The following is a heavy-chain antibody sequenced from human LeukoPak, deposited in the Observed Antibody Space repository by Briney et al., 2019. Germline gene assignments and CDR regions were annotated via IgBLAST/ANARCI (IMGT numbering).Heavy chain of an antibody. CDR3: ARGIAIRGVMKYGMDV. V-gene: IGHV4-59*01. D-gene: IGHD3-10*01. CDR1: GGSISSYY. J-gene: IGHJ6*02. Sequence: PETLSLTCTVSGGSISSYYWSWIRQPPGKGLEWIGYIYYSGSTNYNPSLKSRVTISVDTSKNQFSLKLSSVTAADTAVYCCARGIAIRGVMKYGMDVWGQGTTVTVSS. CDR2: IYYSGST.